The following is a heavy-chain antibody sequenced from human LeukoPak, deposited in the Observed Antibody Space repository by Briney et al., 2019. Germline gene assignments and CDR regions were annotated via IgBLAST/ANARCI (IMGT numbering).Heavy chain of an antibody. CDR1: GGSIRSYY. CDR3: ARGGIVGSRTNWFDP. V-gene: IGHV4-59*01. Sequence: SETLSLTCTVSGGSIRSYYWSWIRQPPGKGLECIGYIYYIGSTNYNPSLKSRVTISLDTSKSQFSLKLTSVTPADTAVYYCARGGIVGSRTNWFDPWGQGVLVTVSS. CDR2: IYYIGST. J-gene: IGHJ5*02. D-gene: IGHD1-26*01.